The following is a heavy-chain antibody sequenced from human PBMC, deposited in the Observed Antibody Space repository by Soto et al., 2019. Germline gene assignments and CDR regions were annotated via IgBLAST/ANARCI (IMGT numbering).Heavy chain of an antibody. V-gene: IGHV3-23*01. CDR1: GFTFSSYA. CDR3: AHLPRPYYYDSSGNPGEDY. J-gene: IGHJ4*02. Sequence: GGYLRLSXAASGFTFSSYAMSWVRQAPGKGLEWVSAISGSGGSTYYADSVKGRFTISRDNSKNTLYLQMNSLRAEDTAVYYCAHLPRPYYYDSSGNPGEDYWGQGTLVTVSS. CDR2: ISGSGGST. D-gene: IGHD3-22*01.